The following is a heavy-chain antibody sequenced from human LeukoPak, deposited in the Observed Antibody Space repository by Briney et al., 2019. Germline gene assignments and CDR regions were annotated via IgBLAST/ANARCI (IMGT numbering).Heavy chain of an antibody. CDR2: ISSVSSFT. CDR3: ATDCGGDCYLDY. CDR1: GFTFSSYN. V-gene: IGHV3-21*01. Sequence: PGGSLRLPCAASGFTFSSYNMNWVRQAPGKGLEWVSSISSVSSFTYYADSVKGRFTISRDNAKNSLYLQMNSLRAEDTAVYYCATDCGGDCYLDYWGQGTLVTVSS. D-gene: IGHD2-21*02. J-gene: IGHJ4*02.